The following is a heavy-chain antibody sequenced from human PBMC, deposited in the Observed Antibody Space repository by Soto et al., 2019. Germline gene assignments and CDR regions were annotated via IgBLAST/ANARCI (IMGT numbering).Heavy chain of an antibody. D-gene: IGHD4-4*01. CDR3: AKGQMTTIHHCYGTDV. Sequence: PGGSLRLSCAASGFTFDDYAMHWVRQAPGKGLEWVSGINWDSGGIGYADSVKGRFTISRDNAKNSLYLQMNSLSTEDTAFYYCAKGQMTTIHHCYGTDVCGQGTTVTVSS. CDR2: INWDSGGI. V-gene: IGHV3-9*01. CDR1: GFTFDDYA. J-gene: IGHJ6*02.